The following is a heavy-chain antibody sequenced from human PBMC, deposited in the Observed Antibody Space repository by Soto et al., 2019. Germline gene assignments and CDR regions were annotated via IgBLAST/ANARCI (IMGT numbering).Heavy chain of an antibody. Sequence: ASVKVSCKGFGYSFMKYGINWVRQAPGQGLEWVGWISPYSGYTHSAQKFHGRLTLTTDTAASTAYMELRILRPADTAIYYCAREASVLIPADXPSRLDFWGQGTL. CDR1: GYSFMKYG. V-gene: IGHV1-18*01. D-gene: IGHD2-8*01. CDR2: ISPYSGYT. J-gene: IGHJ4*02. CDR3: AREASVLIPADXPSRLDF.